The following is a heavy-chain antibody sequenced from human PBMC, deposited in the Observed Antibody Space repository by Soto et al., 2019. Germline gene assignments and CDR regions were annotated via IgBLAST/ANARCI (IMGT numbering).Heavy chain of an antibody. CDR2: IGNSGGLT. V-gene: IGHV3-23*01. CDR3: AKESTHNHLTSSDY. Sequence: GGSLRLSCAASGFTFSTYAMNWVRQAPGKGLEWVSSIGNSGGLTYYADSVRGRFTISRDNSKSTLYLQMNSLRAEDTAVYYCAKESTHNHLTSSDYWGQGTLVTVSS. CDR1: GFTFSTYA. D-gene: IGHD6-6*01. J-gene: IGHJ4*02.